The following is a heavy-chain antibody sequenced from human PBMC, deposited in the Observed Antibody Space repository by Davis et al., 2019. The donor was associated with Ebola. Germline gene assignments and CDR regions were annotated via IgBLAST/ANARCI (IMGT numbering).Heavy chain of an antibody. CDR2: ISYDGSKR. J-gene: IGHJ4*02. CDR1: GFIFDDYS. D-gene: IGHD3-10*02. V-gene: IGHV3-30*03. Sequence: PGGSLRLSCAASGFIFDDYSMHWVRQAPGKGLEWVALISYDGSKRFYADSVKGRFTISRDNSKNTLSLQMSSLRVEDTAVYYCARDSGIFGDYYFDSWGQGTLVTVSS. CDR3: ARDSGIFGDYYFDS.